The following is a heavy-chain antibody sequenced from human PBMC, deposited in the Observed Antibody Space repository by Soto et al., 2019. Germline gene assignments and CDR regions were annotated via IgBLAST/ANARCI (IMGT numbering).Heavy chain of an antibody. J-gene: IGHJ3*02. V-gene: IGHV3-48*03. CDR1: GFTFSSYE. D-gene: IGHD2-15*01. CDR3: AGATCSGGSCYEAFDI. Sequence: GGSLRLSCAASGFTFSSYEMNWVRQAPGKGLEWVSYISSSGSTIYYADSVKGRFTISRDNAKNSLYLQMNSLRAEDTAVYYCAGATCSGGSCYEAFDIWGQGTMVTVSS. CDR2: ISSSGSTI.